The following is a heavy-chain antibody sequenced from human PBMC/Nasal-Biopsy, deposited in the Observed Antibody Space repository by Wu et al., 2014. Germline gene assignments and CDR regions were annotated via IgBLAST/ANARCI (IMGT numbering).Heavy chain of an antibody. Sequence: ALVKPTQTLTLTCTFSGFSLTTTDMCVSWIRQPPGRALEWLARIDWDDDEYYSASLKTRLTISKDTSKNQVVLTMTNVDPVDTATYYCARSYMDTHSSSILYFDFWGPREPWSPSPQ. CDR1: GFSLTTTDMC. CDR3: ARSYMDTHSSSILYFDF. D-gene: IGHD5-18*01. V-gene: IGHV2-70*11. CDR2: IDWDDDE. J-gene: IGHJ4*02.